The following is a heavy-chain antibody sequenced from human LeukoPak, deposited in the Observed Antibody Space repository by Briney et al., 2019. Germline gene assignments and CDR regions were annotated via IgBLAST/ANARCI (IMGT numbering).Heavy chain of an antibody. CDR1: GGSISSYY. D-gene: IGHD3-10*01. Sequence: PSETLSLTCTVSGGSISSYYWSWIRQPPGKGLEWIGYIYYSGSNNYDPSLKSRVTISVDTYKNQFSLKLSSVTAADTAVYYCARGWITTMVRGVNGWFDPWGQGTLVTVSS. CDR3: ARGWITTMVRGVNGWFDP. CDR2: IYYSGSN. V-gene: IGHV4-59*01. J-gene: IGHJ5*02.